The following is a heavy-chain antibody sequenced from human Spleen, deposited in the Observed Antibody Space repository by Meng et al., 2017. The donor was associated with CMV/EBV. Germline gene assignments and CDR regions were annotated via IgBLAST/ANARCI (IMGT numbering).Heavy chain of an antibody. Sequence: ASVKVSCKASGYTFTAYYMHWVRQAPGQGLEWMGWINPNSGGTNYAQKFQGRVTMTRDTSISTAYMELSRLTSDDRAVYYCATGIRVETGILKWGLGNPPEEGRIRIDYWGPGTLVTVSS. CDR1: GYTFTAYY. J-gene: IGHJ4*02. D-gene: IGHD7-27*01. CDR2: INPNSGGT. V-gene: IGHV1-2*02. CDR3: ATGIRVETGILKWGLGNPPEEGRIRIDY.